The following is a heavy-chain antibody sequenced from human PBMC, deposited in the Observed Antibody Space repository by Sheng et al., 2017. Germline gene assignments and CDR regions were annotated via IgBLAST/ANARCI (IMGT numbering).Heavy chain of an antibody. D-gene: IGHD3-9*01. Sequence: QVQLVQSGAEVKKPGSSVKVSCKASGGTFSSYAISWVRQAPGQGLEWMGGIIPIFGTANYAQKFQGRVTITADESTSTAYMELSSLRSEDTAVYYCARGLILRYFDWLSFRMDVWGQGTTGHRLL. J-gene: IGHJ6*02. CDR1: GGTFSSYA. CDR3: ARGLILRYFDWLSFRMDV. CDR2: IIPIFGTA. V-gene: IGHV1-69*13.